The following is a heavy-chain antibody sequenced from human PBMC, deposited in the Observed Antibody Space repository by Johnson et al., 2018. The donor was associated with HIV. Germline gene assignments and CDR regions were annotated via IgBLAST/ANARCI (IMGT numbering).Heavy chain of an antibody. Sequence: QVQLVESGGGLVQPGGSLRLSCAASGFTFSSYGMHWVRQAPGKGLEWVAVISYDAGNKYSVVSAKGRFTISRDNAKNSLFLQMNSLRVEDTAVYYCAREAVTLREWGLVFDIWGRGTVVTVSS. D-gene: IGHD1-26*01. CDR1: GFTFSSYG. V-gene: IGHV3-30*03. CDR3: AREAVTLREWGLVFDI. J-gene: IGHJ3*02. CDR2: ISYDAGNK.